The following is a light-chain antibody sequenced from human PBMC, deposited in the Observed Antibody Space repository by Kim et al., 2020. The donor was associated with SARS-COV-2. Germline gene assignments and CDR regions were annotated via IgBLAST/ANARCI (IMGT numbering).Light chain of an antibody. CDR2: WAS. J-gene: IGKJ1*01. CDR1: QSILYISNNENY. CDR3: QQYYSAPWT. Sequence: EIVMTQSPATLAVSLGERATINCKSSQSILYISNNENYLAWYQQRPGQSPKLLIYWASTRESGVPDRFSGSGSETDFTLTISSLQAEDVAVYYCQQYYSAPWTFGQGTKVDIK. V-gene: IGKV4-1*01.